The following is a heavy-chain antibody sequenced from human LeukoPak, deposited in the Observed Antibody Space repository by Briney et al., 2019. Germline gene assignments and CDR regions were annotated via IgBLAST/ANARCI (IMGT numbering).Heavy chain of an antibody. CDR2: IYTSGST. CDR3: ARYAMVISSLDY. V-gene: IGHV4-61*02. CDR1: GGSISSGSYY. J-gene: IGHJ4*02. Sequence: SETLSLTCTVSGGSISSGSYYWSWIRQPAGKGLEWIGRIYTSGSTNYNPSLKSRVTISVDTSKNQFSLKLSSVTAADTAVYYCARYAMVISSLDYWGQGTLVTVSS. D-gene: IGHD5-18*01.